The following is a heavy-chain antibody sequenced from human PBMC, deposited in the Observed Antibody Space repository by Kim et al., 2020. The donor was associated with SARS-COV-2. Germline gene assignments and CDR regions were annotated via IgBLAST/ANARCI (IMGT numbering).Heavy chain of an antibody. J-gene: IGHJ3*02. CDR1: GFTFSSYG. D-gene: IGHD5-18*01. CDR2: ISYDGSKK. CDR3: ATERQKWLEDSFDI. Sequence: GGSLRLSCAASGFTFSSYGMHWVRQAPGKGLEWVAVISYDGSKKYYADSVKGRFTISRDDSKDTLYLQMNSLRAEDTAVYYCATERQKWLEDSFDIWGQG. V-gene: IGHV3-30*03.